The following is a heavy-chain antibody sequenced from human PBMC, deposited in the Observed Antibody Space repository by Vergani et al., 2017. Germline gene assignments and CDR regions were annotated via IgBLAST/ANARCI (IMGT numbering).Heavy chain of an antibody. CDR2: ISPYNGNT. D-gene: IGHD3-3*01. Sequence: QVQLVQSGVEVKKPGASVKVSCKASGYTFTSDGISWVRRAPGQGLEGMGWISPYNGNTNYAQKLQGRVTRTTDTSTSTAYMELRSLRSDDPAVYYCAGSITIFGLVGRPLGYWGQGTLVTVSS. CDR1: GYTFTSDG. V-gene: IGHV1-18*04. CDR3: AGSITIFGLVGRPLGY. J-gene: IGHJ4*02.